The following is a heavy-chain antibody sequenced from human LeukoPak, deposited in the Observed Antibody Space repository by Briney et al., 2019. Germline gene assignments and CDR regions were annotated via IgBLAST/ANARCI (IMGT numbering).Heavy chain of an antibody. D-gene: IGHD1-26*01. Sequence: TGGSLRLSCAASGFTFNSYTMIWVRQAPGKGLEWVSSISSSSSYIYYADSVQGRFTISRDNAKNSLFLQMNSLRAEDTALYYGAREMPGAMSAFDIWGQGTMVTISS. V-gene: IGHV3-21*06. CDR3: AREMPGAMSAFDI. CDR1: GFTFNSYT. J-gene: IGHJ3*02. CDR2: ISSSSSYI.